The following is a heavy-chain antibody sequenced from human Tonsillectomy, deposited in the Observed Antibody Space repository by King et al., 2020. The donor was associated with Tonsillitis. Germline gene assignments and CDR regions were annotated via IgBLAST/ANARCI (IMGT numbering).Heavy chain of an antibody. D-gene: IGHD3-22*01. J-gene: IGHJ3*02. CDR1: GFTFSDHY. Sequence: EVQLVESGGGLVQPGGSLRLSCAVSGFTFSDHYIDWVRQAPGKGLEWVGRTRNKANSYTTEYAASVKGRFTISRDDSKKSGYLQMNSLKTEDTAVYYCAHSRGYYDYDELDIWGQGKMVTVS. CDR2: TRNKANSYTT. V-gene: IGHV3-72*01. CDR3: AHSRGYYDYDELDI.